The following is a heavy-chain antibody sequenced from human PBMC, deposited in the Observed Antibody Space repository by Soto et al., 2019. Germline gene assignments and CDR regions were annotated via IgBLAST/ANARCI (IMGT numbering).Heavy chain of an antibody. CDR1: GGSISSSSYY. CDR2: IYYSGST. V-gene: IGHV4-39*01. Sequence: QLQLQESGPGLVKPSETLSLTCTVSGGSISSSSYYWGWIRQPPGKGLEWIGSIYYSGSTYYNPSLKSRVTISVDTSKNQFSLKLSAVTAADTAVYYCARRPRDYYYSGMDVWGQGTTVTVSS. J-gene: IGHJ6*02. CDR3: ARRPRDYYYSGMDV.